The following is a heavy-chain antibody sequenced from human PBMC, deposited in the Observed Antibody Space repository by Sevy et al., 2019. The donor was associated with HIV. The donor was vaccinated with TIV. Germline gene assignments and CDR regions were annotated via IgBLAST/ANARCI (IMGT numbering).Heavy chain of an antibody. V-gene: IGHV4-59*13. CDR3: ARAKGYCSGGSCFGEKNQFDY. J-gene: IGHJ4*02. D-gene: IGHD2-15*01. CDR1: GGSITSYY. Sequence: SETLSLTCTVSGGSITSYYWTWIRQPPGKGLEWIGYIYYTGSTNYNPSLKSRVTISVDTSKNQFSLNLHSVTAADTAVYYCARAKGYCSGGSCFGEKNQFDYWGQGTLVTVSS. CDR2: IYYTGST.